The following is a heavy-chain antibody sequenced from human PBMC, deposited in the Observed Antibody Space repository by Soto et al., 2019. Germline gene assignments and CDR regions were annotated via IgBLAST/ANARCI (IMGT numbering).Heavy chain of an antibody. D-gene: IGHD6-19*01. J-gene: IGHJ4*02. CDR1: GYSFTSYG. Sequence: PGQSMKISCKGSGYSFTSYGISWVRQMPGKGLEWMGRIDPSDSYTNCSPSFQGHVTISADKSISTAYLQWSSLKASDTAMYYCARSGDSSGCDYWGQGTLVTVSS. V-gene: IGHV5-10-1*01. CDR2: IDPSDSYT. CDR3: ARSGDSSGCDY.